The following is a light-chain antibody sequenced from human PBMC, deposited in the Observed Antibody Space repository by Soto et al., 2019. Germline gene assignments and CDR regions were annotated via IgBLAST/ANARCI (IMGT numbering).Light chain of an antibody. J-gene: IGLJ2*01. CDR2: ATR. CDR1: STDVGNYNL. CDR3: CSYAGSITFT. Sequence: QSALTQPASVSGSPGQSITISCTGTSTDVGNYNLVSWYQQHPGKAPKLIIYATRKRPSGVSDRYSGSKSGNTASLTISGLQAEDEANYYCCSYAGSITFTFGGGTSSPS. V-gene: IGLV2-23*02.